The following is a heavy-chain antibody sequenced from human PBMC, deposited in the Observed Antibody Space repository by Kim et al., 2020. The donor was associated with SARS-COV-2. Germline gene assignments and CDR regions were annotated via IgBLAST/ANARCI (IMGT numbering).Heavy chain of an antibody. J-gene: IGHJ4*02. D-gene: IGHD6-19*01. CDR1: GYSFTTFA. Sequence: ASVKVSCKASGYSFTTFALYWVRRAPGQRLEWMGWINGGNGNTRYSQKFQARVSITRDTSVTTAYLELSGLRSEDTAVYYCAREAVAGSFDHWGQGTLVTVSS. V-gene: IGHV1-3*01. CDR2: INGGNGNT. CDR3: AREAVAGSFDH.